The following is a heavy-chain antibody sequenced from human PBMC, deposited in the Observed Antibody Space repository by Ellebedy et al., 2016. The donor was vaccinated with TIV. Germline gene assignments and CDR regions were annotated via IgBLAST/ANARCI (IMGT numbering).Heavy chain of an antibody. J-gene: IGHJ3*02. CDR2: INQDGSQK. D-gene: IGHD4-17*01. V-gene: IGHV3-7*01. CDR1: RFSFRSYW. CDR3: ATDGSYGDYLSPAHAFEN. Sequence: GGSLRLSCAASRFSFRSYWMTWVRQAPGKGLEWVANINQDGSQKYSVGSVRGRFTISRDNAEDSLYLQMNSLRAEDTAVYYCATDGSYGDYLSPAHAFENWGQGTVVIVSS.